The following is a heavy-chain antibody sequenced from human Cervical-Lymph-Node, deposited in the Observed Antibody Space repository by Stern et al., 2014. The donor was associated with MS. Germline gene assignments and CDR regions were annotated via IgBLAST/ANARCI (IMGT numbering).Heavy chain of an antibody. V-gene: IGHV1-18*04. CDR3: AIGTSDDWYFDL. CDR1: DYSSTSHG. CDR2: ISVSNSNT. J-gene: IGHJ2*01. D-gene: IGHD3/OR15-3a*01. Sequence: VQLVQSGAEVKKPGASVKVSCKASDYSSTSHGFSWVRQAPGQGLEWMGWISVSNSNTNYSQKFLGRITMTTNRSTSTAYMELRSMRSDDTAVYYCAIGTSDDWYFDLWGRGTLVTVSP.